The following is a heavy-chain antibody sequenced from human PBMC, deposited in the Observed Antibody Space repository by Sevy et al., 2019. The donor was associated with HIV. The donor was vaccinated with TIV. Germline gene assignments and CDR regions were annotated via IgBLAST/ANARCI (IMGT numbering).Heavy chain of an antibody. J-gene: IGHJ5*02. V-gene: IGHV5-51*01. Sequence: GESLKISCKGSGYSFTSYWIGWVRQMPGKGLEWMVIIYPGDSDTRYSPSFQGQVTISADKSISTAYLQRSSLKASDTAMYYCATRRGDSDYYGSGSYYSPWGQGTLVTVSS. CDR3: ATRRGDSDYYGSGSYYSP. CDR1: GYSFTSYW. D-gene: IGHD3-10*01. CDR2: IYPGDSDT.